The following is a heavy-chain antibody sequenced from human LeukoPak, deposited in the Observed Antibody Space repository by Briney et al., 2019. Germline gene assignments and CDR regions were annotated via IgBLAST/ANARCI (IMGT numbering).Heavy chain of an antibody. CDR1: GGSINNYY. Sequence: SETLSLTCTVSGGSINNYYWSWIRQPAGKGLEWIGRIYSSGNTYYNPSLKSGVTISVDTSKDQFSLKRSSVTAADTAVYYCARGPSSSYLFDLWGQGTLVTVSS. CDR2: IYSSGNT. CDR3: ARGPSSSYLFDL. D-gene: IGHD6-6*01. V-gene: IGHV4-4*07. J-gene: IGHJ5*02.